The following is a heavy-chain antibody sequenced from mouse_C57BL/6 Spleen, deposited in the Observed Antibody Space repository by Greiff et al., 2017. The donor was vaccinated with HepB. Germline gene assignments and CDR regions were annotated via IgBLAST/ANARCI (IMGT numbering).Heavy chain of an antibody. V-gene: IGHV1-55*01. CDR1: GYTFTSYW. D-gene: IGHD2-4*01. Sequence: QVQLQQPGAELVKPGASVKMSCKASGYTFTSYWITWVKQRPGQGLEWIGDIYPGSGSTNYNEKFKSKATLTVDTSSSTAYMQLSSLISEDSAVYYCAREDYDYLYYFDYWGQGTTLTVSS. CDR3: AREDYDYLYYFDY. CDR2: IYPGSGST. J-gene: IGHJ2*01.